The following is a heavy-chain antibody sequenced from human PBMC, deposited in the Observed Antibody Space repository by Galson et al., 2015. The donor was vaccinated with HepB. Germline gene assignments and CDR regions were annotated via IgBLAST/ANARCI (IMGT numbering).Heavy chain of an antibody. D-gene: IGHD5-24*01. CDR2: INSDGSSS. J-gene: IGHJ4*02. CDR1: GFTFSSYT. V-gene: IGHV3-74*01. Sequence: SLRLSCAASGFTFSSYTMNWVRQAPGKGLEWVSRINSDGSSSSYADYVKGRLTISRDDAKNTLYLQLNSLRAEDTAIYYCAPGRPGTFTVLGNWGQGNRVQLAVRAARARSRLVDQLDRSRCEETGSDYCGRGRPVTFWGLGKWGQGTLV. CDR3: APGRPGTFTVLGNWGQGNRVQLAVRAARARSRLVDQLDRSRCEETGSDYCGRGRPVTFWGLGK.